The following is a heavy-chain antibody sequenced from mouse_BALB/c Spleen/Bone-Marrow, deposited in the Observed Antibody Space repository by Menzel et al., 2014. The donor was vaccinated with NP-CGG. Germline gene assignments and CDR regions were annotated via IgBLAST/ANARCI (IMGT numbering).Heavy chain of an antibody. Sequence: VMLVESGPGLVQPSQSLSFTCTVSGFSLTSYGVHWVRQSPGKGLEWLGVIWSGGSTDYNAALISRLSISKDNSKSQVFFKMNRLQANDTAIYYCASQVYLCLDYWGQGTSVTVSS. J-gene: IGHJ4*01. D-gene: IGHD3-2*02. CDR3: ASQVYLCLDY. CDR2: IWSGGST. CDR1: GFSLTSYG. V-gene: IGHV2-2*02.